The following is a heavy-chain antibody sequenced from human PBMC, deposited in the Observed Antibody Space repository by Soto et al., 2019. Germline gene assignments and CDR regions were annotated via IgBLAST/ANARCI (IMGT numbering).Heavy chain of an antibody. D-gene: IGHD3-22*01. CDR3: AKDRGYYDSSGPAYYFDY. J-gene: IGHJ4*02. CDR2: ISYDGSNK. Sequence: QVQLVESGGGVVQPGRSLRLSCAASGFTFSSYGMHWVRQAPGKGLEWVAVISYDGSNKYYADSVKGRFTISRDNSKNTLYLQMNSLRAEDTAVYYCAKDRGYYDSSGPAYYFDYWGQGTLVTVSP. V-gene: IGHV3-30*18. CDR1: GFTFSSYG.